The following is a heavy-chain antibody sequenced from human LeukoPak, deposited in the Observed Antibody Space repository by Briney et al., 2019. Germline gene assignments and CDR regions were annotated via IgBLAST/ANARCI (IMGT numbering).Heavy chain of an antibody. Sequence: PGGSLTLSCAASGFTFSSHCTHWVRQAPGNGLEWVAFIRYDGSNKYYADSVKGRFTISRDNSKNTLYLQMNSLRAEDTAVYYCAKSGRQLGLLGYYYMDFWGKGTTVTVSS. CDR3: AKSGRQLGLLGYYYMDF. CDR1: GFTFSSHC. V-gene: IGHV3-30*02. CDR2: IRYDGSNK. J-gene: IGHJ6*03. D-gene: IGHD6-6*01.